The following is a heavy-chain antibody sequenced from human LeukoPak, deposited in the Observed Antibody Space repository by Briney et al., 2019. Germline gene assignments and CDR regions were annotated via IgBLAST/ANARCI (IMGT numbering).Heavy chain of an antibody. D-gene: IGHD3-10*01. CDR1: GFTFSSYG. CDR3: ARDGPWFGESYIPHEWYFDL. J-gene: IGHJ2*01. Sequence: GGSLRLSCAASGFTFSSYGMSWVRQAPGKGLEWVSGISGSGGSTYYADSVKGRLTISRDNSKNTLYLQMNSLRAEDTAVYYCARDGPWFGESYIPHEWYFDLWGRDTLVTVSS. CDR2: ISGSGGST. V-gene: IGHV3-23*01.